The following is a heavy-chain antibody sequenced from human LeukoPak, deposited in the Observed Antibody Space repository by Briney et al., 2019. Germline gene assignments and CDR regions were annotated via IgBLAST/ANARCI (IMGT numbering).Heavy chain of an antibody. Sequence: GASVKVSCKPSGYTFTGYYMHWVRQAPGQGLECMGRINPNSGGTNYAQKFQGRVTMTRDTSISTAYLELSRLRSDDTAVYYCARIAAAGKVYYYYMDVWGKGTTVTVSS. V-gene: IGHV1-2*06. CDR1: GYTFTGYY. CDR2: INPNSGGT. D-gene: IGHD6-13*01. CDR3: ARIAAAGKVYYYYMDV. J-gene: IGHJ6*03.